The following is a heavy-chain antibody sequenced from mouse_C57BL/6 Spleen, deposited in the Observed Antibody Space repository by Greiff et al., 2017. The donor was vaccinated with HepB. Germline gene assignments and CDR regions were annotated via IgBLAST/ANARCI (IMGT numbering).Heavy chain of an antibody. CDR3: ARQGDYDYDGRAWFAY. CDR1: GFTFSSYT. V-gene: IGHV5-9*01. J-gene: IGHJ3*01. CDR2: ISGGGGNT. D-gene: IGHD2-4*01. Sequence: EVMLVESGGGLVKPGGSLKLSCAASGFTFSSYTMSWVRQTPEKRLEWVATISGGGGNTYYPDSVKGRFTISRDNAKNTLYLQMSSLRSEDTALYYCARQGDYDYDGRAWFAYWGQGTLVTVSA.